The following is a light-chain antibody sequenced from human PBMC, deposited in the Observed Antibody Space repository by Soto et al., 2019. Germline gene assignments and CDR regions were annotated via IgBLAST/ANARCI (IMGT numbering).Light chain of an antibody. V-gene: IGLV2-11*01. CDR1: SSDVGSYNY. Sequence: QSALTQPRSVSGSPGESVTISCSGTSSDVGSYNYVSWYQQYPGKAPKVMIYDVSERPSEVPVRFSGSKSGNTASLTISGLQAEDEAEYFCCSYSGSDSLLFGGGTKVIVL. J-gene: IGLJ2*01. CDR2: DVS. CDR3: CSYSGSDSLL.